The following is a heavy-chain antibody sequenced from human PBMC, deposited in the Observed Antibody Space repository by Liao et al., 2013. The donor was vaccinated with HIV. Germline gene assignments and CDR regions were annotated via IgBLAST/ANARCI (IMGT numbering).Heavy chain of an antibody. CDR3: MGYSDYTINYHYMDV. D-gene: IGHD4-11*01. V-gene: IGHV4-34*10. Sequence: QVQLQESGPGLVKPSETLSLNCAVYGESFSGYYWNWIRQPPRERGRGGGLGKVNHGGRTSYNPSLKSRVTISVDRSKKQFSLRLSSVAAADTAVYYCMGYSDYTINYHYMDVWGQGTTVTVSS. CDR1: GESFSGYY. J-gene: IGHJ6*03. CDR2: VNHGGRT.